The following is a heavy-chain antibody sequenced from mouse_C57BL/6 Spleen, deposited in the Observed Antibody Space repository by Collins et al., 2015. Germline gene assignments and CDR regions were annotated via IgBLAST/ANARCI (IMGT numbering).Heavy chain of an antibody. V-gene: IGHV1-66*01. Sequence: QVQLQQSGPELVKPGASVKISCKASGYSFTSYYIHWVKQRPGQGLEWIGWIYPGSGNTKYNEKFKGKATLTADTSSSTAYMQLSSLTSEDSAVYYCADGSSYDYFDYWGQGTTLTVSS. D-gene: IGHD1-1*01. CDR3: ADGSSYDYFDY. J-gene: IGHJ2*01. CDR1: GYSFTSYY. CDR2: IYPGSGNT.